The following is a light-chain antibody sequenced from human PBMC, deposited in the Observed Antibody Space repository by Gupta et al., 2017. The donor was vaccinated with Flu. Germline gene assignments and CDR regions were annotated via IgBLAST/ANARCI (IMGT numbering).Light chain of an antibody. CDR1: QSVGSY. CDR2: DAS. V-gene: IGKV3-11*01. Sequence: ATLSLSPGERATLSCRASQSVGSYLAWYQQKPGQAPRLLIYDASNRATGIPARFSGSGSGTDFTLTISSLEPEDYAVYYCQQRNNWPPWTFGQGTKVEIK. CDR3: QQRNNWPPWT. J-gene: IGKJ1*01.